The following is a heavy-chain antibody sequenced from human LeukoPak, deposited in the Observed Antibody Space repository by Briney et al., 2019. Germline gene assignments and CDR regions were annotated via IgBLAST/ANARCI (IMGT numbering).Heavy chain of an antibody. CDR2: IRYDGTNK. V-gene: IGHV3-30*02. CDR3: ARSGAAAVGDYFYYYMDV. J-gene: IGHJ6*03. CDR1: GFTFSSYV. D-gene: IGHD6-13*01. Sequence: GGSLRLSCAASGFTFSSYVMHWVRQAPGKGLEWVAFIRYDGTNKYYADSVKGRFTISRDNSKNTLYLQMGSLRAEDMAVYYCARSGAAAVGDYFYYYMDVWGYGTTVTASS.